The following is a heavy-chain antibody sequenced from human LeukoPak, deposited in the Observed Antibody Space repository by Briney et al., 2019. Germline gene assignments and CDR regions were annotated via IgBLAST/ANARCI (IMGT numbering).Heavy chain of an antibody. V-gene: IGHV4-59*12. CDR1: GGSISSYY. D-gene: IGHD3-10*01. CDR2: IYYSGST. CDR3: ARLSMVRGYYFDY. J-gene: IGHJ4*02. Sequence: PSETLSLTCTVSGGSISSYYWSWIRQPPGKGLEWIGSIYYSGSTYYNTSLKSRVTISEDTSKNQFSLKLSSVTAADTAVYYCARLSMVRGYYFDYWGQGTLVTVSS.